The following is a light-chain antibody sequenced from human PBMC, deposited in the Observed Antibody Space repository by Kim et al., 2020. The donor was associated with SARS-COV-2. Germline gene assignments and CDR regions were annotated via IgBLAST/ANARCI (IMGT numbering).Light chain of an antibody. V-gene: IGLV2-14*03. J-gene: IGLJ1*01. CDR2: DVS. CDR3: SSYNNNSTYV. CDR1: SSDVDSYNY. Sequence: INTSSPGTSSDVDSYNYVPCYHQHTANAPTRMIYDVSNRPSPVSPRLSGSNPGNTNSLPISALQAQDEAAYYCSSYNNNSTYVFGRGTKLTVL.